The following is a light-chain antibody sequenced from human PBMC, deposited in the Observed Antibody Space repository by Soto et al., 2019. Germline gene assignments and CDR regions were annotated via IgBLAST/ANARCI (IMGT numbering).Light chain of an antibody. Sequence: RVMTQSPDALSVSPGERATLSCRASETVRSNLACYQQKPGQAPRLLIYAASTRATGIPARFIGNGSGTEFTLTISSLQSEDFAVYYCQQYNNWWTFGQGTKVDI. J-gene: IGKJ1*01. CDR1: ETVRSN. V-gene: IGKV3D-15*01. CDR3: QQYNNWWT. CDR2: AAS.